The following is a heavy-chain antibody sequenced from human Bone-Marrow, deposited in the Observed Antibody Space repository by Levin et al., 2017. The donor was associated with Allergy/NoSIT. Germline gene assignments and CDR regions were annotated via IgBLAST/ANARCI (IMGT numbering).Heavy chain of an antibody. Sequence: GGSLRLSCSASGVTFSTHGMHWVRQAPGKGLEWVAFIWNDGSKKYYADSVKGRFTISRDNSRNALFLQMDSLGAEDTAVYYCARDVWYCRNYCYTLDSWGQGTLVTVSS. D-gene: IGHD2-2*02. CDR1: GVTFSTHG. V-gene: IGHV3-33*01. CDR3: ARDVWYCRNYCYTLDS. CDR2: IWNDGSKK. J-gene: IGHJ4*02.